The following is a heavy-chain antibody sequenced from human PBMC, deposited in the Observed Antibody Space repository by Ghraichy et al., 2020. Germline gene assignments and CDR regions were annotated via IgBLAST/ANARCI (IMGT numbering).Heavy chain of an antibody. J-gene: IGHJ4*02. Sequence: GESLNISCAASGFTFSSYAMSWVRQAPGKGLEWVSAISGSGGSTYYADSVKGRFTISRDNSKNTLYLQMNSLRAEDTAVYYCAKDRDILTGLFDYWGQGTLVTVSS. CDR1: GFTFSSYA. CDR2: ISGSGGST. CDR3: AKDRDILTGLFDY. D-gene: IGHD3-9*01. V-gene: IGHV3-23*01.